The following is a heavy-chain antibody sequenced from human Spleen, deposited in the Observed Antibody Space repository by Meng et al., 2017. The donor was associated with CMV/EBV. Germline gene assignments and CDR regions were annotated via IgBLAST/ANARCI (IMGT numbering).Heavy chain of an antibody. Sequence: SETLSLTCTVSGGSIISTTYYWSWIRQPPGKGLEWIGEINHSGSTNYNPSLKSRVTISVDTSKNQFSLKLSSVTAADTAVYYCARGPDSSGYYYYYFDYWGQGTLVTVSS. CDR2: INHSGST. CDR1: GGSIISTTYY. CDR3: ARGPDSSGYYYYYFDY. V-gene: IGHV4-39*07. D-gene: IGHD3-22*01. J-gene: IGHJ4*02.